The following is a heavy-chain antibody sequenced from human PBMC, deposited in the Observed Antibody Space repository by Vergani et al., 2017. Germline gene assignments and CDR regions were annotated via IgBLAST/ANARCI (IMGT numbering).Heavy chain of an antibody. J-gene: IGHJ1*01. CDR1: GSTFTSYD. D-gene: IGHD6-19*01. Sequence: QVQLVQSGAEVKKPGASVKASCKAAGSTFTSYDINWVRQATGQGLEWMGWMNPNSGNTGYAQKFKGRVTMTRNTSISTAYMKLSSMRSEDTAVYYCAREEAGGWGPAEHWDRGILVTVSS. CDR2: MNPNSGNT. V-gene: IGHV1-8*01. CDR3: AREEAGGWGPAEH.